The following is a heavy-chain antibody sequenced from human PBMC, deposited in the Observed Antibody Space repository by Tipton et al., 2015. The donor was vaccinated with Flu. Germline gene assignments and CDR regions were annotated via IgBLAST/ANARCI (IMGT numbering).Heavy chain of an antibody. D-gene: IGHD3-22*01. CDR3: ARDGGVVSGYYYDSSGLNY. J-gene: IGHJ4*02. V-gene: IGHV4-39*07. CDR2: IYYSGST. CDR1: GGSISSSSYY. Sequence: TLSLTCTVSGGSISSSSYYWGWIRQPPGKGLEWIGSIYYSGSTYYNPSLKSRVTISVDTSKNQFSLKLSSVTAADTAVYYCARDGGVVSGYYYDSSGLNYWGQGTLATVSA.